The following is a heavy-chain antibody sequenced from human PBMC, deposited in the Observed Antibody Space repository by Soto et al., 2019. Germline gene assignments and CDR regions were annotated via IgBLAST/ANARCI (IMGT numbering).Heavy chain of an antibody. CDR3: AGGRRHCSSTSCRGFWFDP. J-gene: IGHJ5*02. D-gene: IGHD2-2*01. Sequence: GGSLRLSCAASGFTFSSYWMTWVRQAPGKGLEWVANIRQDGGEKYYGDSVKGRFTISRDNAKDSLYLQMSSLRAEDTAVYCCAGGRRHCSSTSCRGFWFDPWGQGTLVTVSS. CDR1: GFTFSSYW. CDR2: IRQDGGEK. V-gene: IGHV3-7*01.